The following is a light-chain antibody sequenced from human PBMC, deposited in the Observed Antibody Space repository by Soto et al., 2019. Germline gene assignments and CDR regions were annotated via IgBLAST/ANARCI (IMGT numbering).Light chain of an antibody. CDR2: GAS. CDR3: QQHNDWPPST. J-gene: IGKJ2*01. CDR1: QSVRDN. V-gene: IGKV3-15*01. Sequence: ETLLTQSPATLSVSPGERATLSCRASQSVRDNLAWYQQKPGQAPRLLIYGASTRAPGIPDRFSGSGFGTEFSLTISSLPSEDLAVSYCQQHNDWPPSTFGQGTKLEIK.